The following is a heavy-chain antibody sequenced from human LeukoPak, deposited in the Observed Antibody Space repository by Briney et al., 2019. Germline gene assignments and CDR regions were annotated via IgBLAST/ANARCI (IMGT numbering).Heavy chain of an antibody. V-gene: IGHV5-51*07. D-gene: IGHD3-10*01. CDR2: IYPGDSDT. CDR1: GYSFTSYW. Sequence: PGASLKISCKGSGYSFTSYWIGWVHQMPGKGLEWMGIIYPGDSDTRYSPSFQGQVTISADKSISTAYLQWSSLKASDTAMYYCARHGLPTYYYGSGQGYYYGMDVWGQGTTVTVSS. CDR3: ARHGLPTYYYGSGQGYYYGMDV. J-gene: IGHJ6*02.